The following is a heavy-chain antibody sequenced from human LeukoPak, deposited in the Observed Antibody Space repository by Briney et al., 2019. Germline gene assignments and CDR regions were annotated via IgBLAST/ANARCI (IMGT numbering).Heavy chain of an antibody. CDR2: INPNSGGT. CDR1: GYTFTGYY. V-gene: IGHV1-2*04. D-gene: IGHD6-13*01. J-gene: IGHJ5*02. Sequence: ASVKVSCKASGYTFTGYYMHWVRQAPGQGLEWMRWINPNSGGTNYAQKFQGWVTMTRDTSISTAYMELSRLRSDDTAVYYCARANIAAAGSWFDPWGQGTLVTVSS. CDR3: ARANIAAAGSWFDP.